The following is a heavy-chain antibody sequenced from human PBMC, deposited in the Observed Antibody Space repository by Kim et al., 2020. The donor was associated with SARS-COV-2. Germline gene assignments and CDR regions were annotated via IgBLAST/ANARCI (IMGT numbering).Heavy chain of an antibody. CDR1: GFTVSSNY. CDR2: IYSGGST. V-gene: IGHV3-66*01. CDR3: AREAGFYYDSSGFTDAFDI. J-gene: IGHJ3*02. D-gene: IGHD3-22*01. Sequence: GGSLRLSCAASGFTVSSNYMSWVRQAPGKGLEWVSVIYSGGSTYYADSVKGRFTISRDNSKNTLYLQMNSLRAEDTAVYYCAREAGFYYDSSGFTDAFDIWGQGTMVTVSS.